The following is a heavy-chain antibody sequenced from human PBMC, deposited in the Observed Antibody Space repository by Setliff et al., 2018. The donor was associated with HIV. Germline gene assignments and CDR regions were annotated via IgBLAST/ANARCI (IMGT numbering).Heavy chain of an antibody. J-gene: IGHJ6*03. Sequence: PGGSLRLSCAASGFTFSSYGIHWVRQAPGKGLEWVAVISFDGSNKYYADSVKGRFTISRDNSKNTLSLQMNSLRAEDTALYYCAKDAITMVRGHYYYMDVWGKGTTVTVSS. CDR3: AKDAITMVRGHYYYMDV. CDR1: GFTFSSYG. V-gene: IGHV3-30*18. D-gene: IGHD3-10*01. CDR2: ISFDGSNK.